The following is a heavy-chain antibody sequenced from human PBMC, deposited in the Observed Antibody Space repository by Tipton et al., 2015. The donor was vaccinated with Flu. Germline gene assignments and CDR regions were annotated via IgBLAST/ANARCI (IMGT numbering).Heavy chain of an antibody. CDR3: ARLTTGNMDTIWNY. V-gene: IGHV4-39*01. Sequence: TLSLTCTVYGGAIISSSYYWGWIRQSPGRGLEWIGNIYYNGNVYSNPSLQSRVTISLDKSTSQFSLKLTSVTAADTAIYHCARLTTGNMDTIWNYWGQGTPVSVSS. J-gene: IGHJ4*02. CDR2: IYYNGNV. D-gene: IGHD3-3*01. CDR1: GGAIISSSYY.